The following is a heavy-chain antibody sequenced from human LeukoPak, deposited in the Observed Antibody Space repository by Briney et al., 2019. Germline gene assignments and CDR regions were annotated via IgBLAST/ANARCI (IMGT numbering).Heavy chain of an antibody. D-gene: IGHD3-22*01. Sequence: GASVKVSCKVSGYTLTELSMHWVRQAPGKWLELMGGFDPEDGETIYAQKFQGRVTMTEDTSTDTAYMELSSLRSEDTAVYYCATISGYYYSGFDYWGQGTLVTVSS. CDR2: FDPEDGET. CDR1: GYTLTELS. V-gene: IGHV1-24*01. CDR3: ATISGYYYSGFDY. J-gene: IGHJ4*02.